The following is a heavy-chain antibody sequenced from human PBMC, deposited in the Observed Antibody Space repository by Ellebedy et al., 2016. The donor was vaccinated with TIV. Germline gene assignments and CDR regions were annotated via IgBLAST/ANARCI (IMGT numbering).Heavy chain of an antibody. CDR1: GYTFTDYY. Sequence: ASVNVSCKASGYTFTDYYFHWVRQAPGQGLEWMGIINPSGGSTSYAQKLQGRVTMTRDTSTSTVYMELSSLRSEDTAVYYCARWLRYNWNDHKNYGMDVWGQGTTVTVSS. D-gene: IGHD1-20*01. CDR2: INPSGGST. V-gene: IGHV1-46*04. J-gene: IGHJ6*02. CDR3: ARWLRYNWNDHKNYGMDV.